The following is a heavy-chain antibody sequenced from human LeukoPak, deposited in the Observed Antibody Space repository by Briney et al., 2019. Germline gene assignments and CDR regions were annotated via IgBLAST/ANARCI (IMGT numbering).Heavy chain of an antibody. V-gene: IGHV1-18*01. D-gene: IGHD6-19*01. Sequence: ASVKVSCKASGYDFTSVGITWVRQAPGQGLEWMGLISPYNGNTSYVQKLQGRVTMTTDTSTSTAYMELRSLRLDDTAVYYCARAGSGSGWYFDYWGQGTLVTVSS. J-gene: IGHJ4*02. CDR3: ARAGSGSGWYFDY. CDR2: ISPYNGNT. CDR1: GYDFTSVG.